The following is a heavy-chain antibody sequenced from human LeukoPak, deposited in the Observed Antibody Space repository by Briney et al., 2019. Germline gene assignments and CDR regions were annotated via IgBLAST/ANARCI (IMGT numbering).Heavy chain of an antibody. CDR1: GGTFSSYA. D-gene: IGHD2-2*01. Sequence: SVKVSCKASGGTFSSYAISWVRQAPGQGLEWMGGIIPMFGTAKCAQKFQGRVTITADESTSTAYMELSSLRSEDTAVYYCARGRCSSTSCYSDYWGQGTLVTVSS. CDR3: ARGRCSSTSCYSDY. CDR2: IIPMFGTA. V-gene: IGHV1-69*01. J-gene: IGHJ4*02.